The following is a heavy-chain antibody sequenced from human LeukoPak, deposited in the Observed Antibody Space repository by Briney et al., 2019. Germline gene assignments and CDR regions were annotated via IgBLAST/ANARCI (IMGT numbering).Heavy chain of an antibody. Sequence: PGGSLRLSCAASGFTFSSYAMSWVRQAPGKGLEWVSVISVSGVSTYYTDSVKGRFTISRDNGKNTLYLQMNSLRAEDTAVYYCGSGYNSGWYHYWGQGTLVTVSS. CDR3: GSGYNSGWYHY. CDR2: ISVSGVST. V-gene: IGHV3-23*01. J-gene: IGHJ4*02. D-gene: IGHD6-19*01. CDR1: GFTFSSYA.